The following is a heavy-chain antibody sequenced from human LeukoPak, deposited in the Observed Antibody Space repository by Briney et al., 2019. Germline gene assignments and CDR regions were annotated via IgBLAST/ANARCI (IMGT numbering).Heavy chain of an antibody. CDR1: GYSFTSQG. CDR3: ARWMFYYGSGVFHYHGMDV. Sequence: GESLKSSCKGAGYSFTSQGIGWVRQMPGKGLEWMGIICPADADTKYSPSFQGQVTISADKSTSIAYLQWSSLKASDTPIYYCARWMFYYGSGVFHYHGMDVWGQGTTVTVSS. CDR2: ICPADADT. D-gene: IGHD3-10*01. V-gene: IGHV5-51*01. J-gene: IGHJ6*02.